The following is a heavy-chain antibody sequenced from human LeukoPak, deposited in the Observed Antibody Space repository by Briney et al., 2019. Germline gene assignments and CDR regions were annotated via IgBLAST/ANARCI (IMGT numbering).Heavy chain of an antibody. CDR3: AKGFEDIVSTITYYYMDV. Sequence: PGRSLRLSCAASGFTFSSYAMHWVRQAPGKGLEWVAVISYDGSNKYYADSVKGRFTISRDNSKNTLYLQMNSLRAEDTAVYYCAKGFEDIVSTITYYYMDVWGKGTTVTVSS. V-gene: IGHV3-30-3*01. J-gene: IGHJ6*03. D-gene: IGHD5/OR15-5a*01. CDR2: ISYDGSNK. CDR1: GFTFSSYA.